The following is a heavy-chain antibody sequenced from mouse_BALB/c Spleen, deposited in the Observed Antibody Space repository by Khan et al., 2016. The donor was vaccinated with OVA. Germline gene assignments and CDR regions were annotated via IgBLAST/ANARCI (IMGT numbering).Heavy chain of an antibody. J-gene: IGHJ2*01. V-gene: IGHV3-2*02. D-gene: IGHD1-2*01. CDR1: GYSITSGYG. CDR3: ARTARIKY. CDR2: ISYSGST. Sequence: EVQLEVSGPGLVKPSQSLSLTCTVTGYSITSGYGWNWIRQFPGNKLEWMGYISYSGSTNYNPSLKNRISFTRDTSKNQFFLQLNSVTTEDTATYYSARTARIKYWGQGTTLTVSS.